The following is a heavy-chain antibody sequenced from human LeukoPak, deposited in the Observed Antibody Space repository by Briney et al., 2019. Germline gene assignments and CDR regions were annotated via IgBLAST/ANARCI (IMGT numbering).Heavy chain of an antibody. D-gene: IGHD6-6*01. CDR3: ARGPRIAARPGYYYYYYMDV. CDR2: TNHSGST. CDR1: GGSFSGYY. Sequence: SETLSLTCAVYGGSFSGYYWSWIRQPPGKGLEWIGETNHSGSTNYNPSLKSRVTISVDTSKNQFSLKLSSVTAADTAVYYCARGPRIAARPGYYYYYYMDVWGKGTTVTVSS. J-gene: IGHJ6*03. V-gene: IGHV4-34*01.